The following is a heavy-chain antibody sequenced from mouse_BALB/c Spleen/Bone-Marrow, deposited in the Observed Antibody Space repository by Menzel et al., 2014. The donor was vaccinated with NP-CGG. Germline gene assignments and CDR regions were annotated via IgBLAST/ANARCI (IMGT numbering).Heavy chain of an antibody. CDR2: INPSNGAT. D-gene: IGHD2-10*02. Sequence: QVQLQQSGAELVNLGASVKLSCKASGYTFTIYDLYWVKQRPGQGLEWIGDINPSNGATNFNERFKSKAPLTLDKSSSTADMQLRGRTGEDSAVYYGRGGGYGKGCDYGGQGTALTVSS. V-gene: IGHV1S81*02. J-gene: IGHJ2*01. CDR3: RGGGYGKGCDY. CDR1: GYTFTIYD.